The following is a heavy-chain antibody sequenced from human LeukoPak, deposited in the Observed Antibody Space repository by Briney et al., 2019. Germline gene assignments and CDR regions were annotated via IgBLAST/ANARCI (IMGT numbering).Heavy chain of an antibody. J-gene: IGHJ4*02. CDR1: GFTFSSYW. V-gene: IGHV3-7*01. CDR3: ARDLISPTVTTGYYFGY. D-gene: IGHD4-17*01. Sequence: GGSLRLSCAASGFTFSSYWMSWVRQAPGKGLEWVANIKQDGGEKYYVDSVKGRFTISRDNAKNSLYLQMNSQRAEDTAVYYCARDLISPTVTTGYYFGYWGQGTLVTVSS. CDR2: IKQDGGEK.